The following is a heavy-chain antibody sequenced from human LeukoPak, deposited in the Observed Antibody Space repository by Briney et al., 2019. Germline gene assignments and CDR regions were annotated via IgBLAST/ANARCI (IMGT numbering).Heavy chain of an antibody. V-gene: IGHV2-70*17. J-gene: IGHJ4*02. Sequence: ESGPTLVNPTQTLTLTCTFSGFSLSTSGMCVSWIRQPPGKALEWLARIDWGDDKFYSTSLKTRLTISKDTSRNQVVLKMTNMGPADTASYYCARMYSGVTVGLDYWGQGTLVTVSS. CDR3: ARMYSGVTVGLDY. CDR2: IDWGDDK. D-gene: IGHD1-26*01. CDR1: GFSLSTSGMC.